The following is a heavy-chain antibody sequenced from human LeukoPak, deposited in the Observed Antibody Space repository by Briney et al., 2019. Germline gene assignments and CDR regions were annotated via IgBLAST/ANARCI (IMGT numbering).Heavy chain of an antibody. V-gene: IGHV4-34*01. J-gene: IGHJ4*02. CDR3: ARPKRYYYDSSGYYFDY. CDR1: GGSFSGYY. CDR2: INHSGST. Sequence: PSETLSLTCAVYGGSFSGYYWSWIRQPPGKGLEWIGEINHSGSTNYNPSLKSRVTISIDTSKNQVSLKLSSVTAADTAVYYCARPKRYYYDSSGYYFDYWGQGTLVTVSS. D-gene: IGHD3-22*01.